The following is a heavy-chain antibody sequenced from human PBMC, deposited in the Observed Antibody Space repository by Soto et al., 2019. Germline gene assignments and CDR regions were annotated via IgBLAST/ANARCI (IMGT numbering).Heavy chain of an antibody. CDR1: GFTVTNNY. Sequence: EVQLVESGGTLVQPGGSLRLSCAASGFTVTNNYMSWVRQAPGQGLEWVSMIYNGDSTYYADSVKGRFTISRHTSKNTLYLHMNSLIDGDTALYYCARVDCSGGSCYSDFGAFDIWGQGTMVTVSS. V-gene: IGHV3-53*04. D-gene: IGHD2-15*01. CDR2: IYNGDST. J-gene: IGHJ3*02. CDR3: ARVDCSGGSCYSDFGAFDI.